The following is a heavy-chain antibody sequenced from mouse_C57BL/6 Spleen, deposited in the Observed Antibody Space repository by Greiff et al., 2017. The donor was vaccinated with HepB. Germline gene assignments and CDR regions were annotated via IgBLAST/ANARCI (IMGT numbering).Heavy chain of an antibody. CDR2: INSDGGST. Sequence: EVHLVESGGGLVQPGESLKLSCESNEYEFPSHDMSWVRKTPEKRLELVAAINSDGGSTYYPDTMERRFIISRDNTKKTLYLQMSSLRSEDTALYYCARTRLDYGSSLHWYFDVWGTGTTVTVSS. V-gene: IGHV5-2*01. CDR3: ARTRLDYGSSLHWYFDV. D-gene: IGHD1-1*01. CDR1: EYEFPSHD. J-gene: IGHJ1*03.